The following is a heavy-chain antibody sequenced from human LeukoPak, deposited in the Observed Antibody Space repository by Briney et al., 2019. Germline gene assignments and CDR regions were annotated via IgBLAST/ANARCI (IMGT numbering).Heavy chain of an antibody. J-gene: IGHJ5*02. CDR3: ARDSSVHHKLTTVTDFNWFDP. Sequence: SVKISCKASGGTFSSYAISWVRQAPGQGLEWMGGIIPIFGTANYVQKFQGRVTITTDESTSTAYMELSSLRSEDTAVYYCARDSSVHHKLTTVTDFNWFDPWGQGTLVTVSS. D-gene: IGHD4-17*01. CDR2: IIPIFGTA. V-gene: IGHV1-69*05. CDR1: GGTFSSYA.